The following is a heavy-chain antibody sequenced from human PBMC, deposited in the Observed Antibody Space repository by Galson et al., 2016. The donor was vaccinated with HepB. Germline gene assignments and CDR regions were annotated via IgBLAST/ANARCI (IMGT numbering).Heavy chain of an antibody. D-gene: IGHD3-10*01. CDR1: GYTFTRNL. J-gene: IGHJ4*02. Sequence: SVKVSCKASGYTFTRNLMHWVRQAPGQRLEWVGWINTGNGNTQYSQKFQDRVTISRDTSASTAYLKLRSLRSEDTAVYYCAKPLWFGELPDEFYFDYWGQGTLVTVSS. V-gene: IGHV1-3*04. CDR3: AKPLWFGELPDEFYFDY. CDR2: INTGNGNT.